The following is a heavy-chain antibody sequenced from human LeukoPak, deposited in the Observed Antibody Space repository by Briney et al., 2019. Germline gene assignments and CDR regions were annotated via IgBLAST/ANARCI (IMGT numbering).Heavy chain of an antibody. J-gene: IGHJ6*03. CDR2: IYVTGT. V-gene: IGHV4-59*08. CDR1: GGSIGTYY. D-gene: IGHD3-16*02. CDR3: ARHIGGGIEDMDV. Sequence: SETLSLTCTVSGGSIGTYYWSWIRQSPGKGLELIGYIYVTGTRYNPYLQSRVTISVDRSRNQFFLKMSSVTAADTAVYYCARHIGGGIEDMDVWGKGTKVIVSS.